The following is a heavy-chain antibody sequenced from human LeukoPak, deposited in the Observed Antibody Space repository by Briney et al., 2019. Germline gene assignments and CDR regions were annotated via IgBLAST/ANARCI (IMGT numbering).Heavy chain of an antibody. D-gene: IGHD6-13*01. Sequence: GGSLRLSCAASGFTFDDYAMHWVRQAPGKGLEWVSLISWDGGSTYYADSVKGRFTISRDNSKNSLYLQMNSLRAEDTALYYCAKDSEQLVPPLEGADYYYYYYGMDVWGQGTTVTVSS. V-gene: IGHV3-43D*03. CDR1: GFTFDDYA. J-gene: IGHJ6*02. CDR3: AKDSEQLVPPLEGADYYYYYYGMDV. CDR2: ISWDGGST.